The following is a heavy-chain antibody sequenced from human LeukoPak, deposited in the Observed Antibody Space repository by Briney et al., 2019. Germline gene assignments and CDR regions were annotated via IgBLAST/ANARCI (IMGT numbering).Heavy chain of an antibody. D-gene: IGHD3-22*01. CDR1: GYSISSGFY. V-gene: IGHV4-38-2*02. Sequence: SETLSLTCTVSGYSISSGFYWGWIRQPPGKGLEWIGNIYHSGSTYYNPSLKSRVTISVDTSKNQFSLKLSSVTAADTAVYYCARVGVGYDSSGYYFYWGQGTLVTVSS. J-gene: IGHJ4*02. CDR3: ARVGVGYDSSGYYFY. CDR2: IYHSGST.